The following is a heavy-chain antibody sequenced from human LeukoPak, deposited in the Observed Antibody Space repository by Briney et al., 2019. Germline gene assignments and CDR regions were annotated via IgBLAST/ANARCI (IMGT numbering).Heavy chain of an antibody. V-gene: IGHV3-30*03. Sequence: GGSLRLSCAASGFTFSSYGMHWVRQAPGKGLEWVAVISYDGSNKYYADSVKGRFTISRDNSKNTLYLQMNSLRAEDTAVYYCATRDYGDYFYFDYWGQGTLVTVSS. J-gene: IGHJ4*02. D-gene: IGHD4-17*01. CDR3: ATRDYGDYFYFDY. CDR2: ISYDGSNK. CDR1: GFTFSSYG.